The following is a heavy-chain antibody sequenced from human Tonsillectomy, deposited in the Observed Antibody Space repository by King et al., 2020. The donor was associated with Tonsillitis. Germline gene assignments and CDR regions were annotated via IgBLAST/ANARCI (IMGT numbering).Heavy chain of an antibody. V-gene: IGHV2-26*01. Sequence: VTLKESGPVLVKPTEALALTCTVSGFSLSNNLIGVRWIRQPPGKALEWLAHIYSSDEKSYSTSLKSRLTISKDTSKGQVVLTMTNMEPVDTATYYCARISRIGEDFDFWGQGTLVTVSS. J-gene: IGHJ4*02. CDR3: ARISRIGEDFDF. CDR1: GFSLSNNLIG. CDR2: IYSSDEK. D-gene: IGHD2-15*01.